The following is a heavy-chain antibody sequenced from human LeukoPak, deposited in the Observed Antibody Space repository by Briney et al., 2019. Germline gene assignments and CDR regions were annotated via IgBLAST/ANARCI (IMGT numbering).Heavy chain of an antibody. Sequence: KVSCKASGGTFSSYAISWVRQAPGQGLEWMGGIIPIFGTANYAQKFQGRVTITADESTSTAYMELSSLRSEDTAVYYCARDGGYCSSTSCSPLDYWGQGTLVTASS. CDR2: IIPIFGTA. J-gene: IGHJ4*02. D-gene: IGHD2-2*01. CDR1: GGTFSSYA. CDR3: ARDGGYCSSTSCSPLDY. V-gene: IGHV1-69*01.